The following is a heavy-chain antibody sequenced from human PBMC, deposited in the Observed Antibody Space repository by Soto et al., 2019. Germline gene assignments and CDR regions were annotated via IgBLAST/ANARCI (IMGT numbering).Heavy chain of an antibody. CDR1: GFTVTSNY. D-gene: IGHD3-10*01. Sequence: GGSLRLSCAASGFTVTSNYMTWVRQAPGKGLEWVSVIYRSGATYYPDSVRGRFTASRDYFHNTLYLQMDSLRVEDTAVHYCARDRGMIRGSYGVDVWGPGTTVTVSS. CDR3: ARDRGMIRGSYGVDV. J-gene: IGHJ6*02. CDR2: IYRSGAT. V-gene: IGHV3-53*01.